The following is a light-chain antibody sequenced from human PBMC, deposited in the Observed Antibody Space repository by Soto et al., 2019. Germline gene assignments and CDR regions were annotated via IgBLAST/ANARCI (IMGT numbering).Light chain of an antibody. J-gene: IGLJ1*01. V-gene: IGLV2-14*01. Sequence: QSALTQPASVSGSPGQSITISCTGTSSDFGGYKYVSWYQQYPGKAPKLIIYDVTYRPSGVSNRFSGSKSDNTASLTISGLQADDEADYYCGSYTSSSTPYVFGTGTKVTVL. CDR3: GSYTSSSTPYV. CDR2: DVT. CDR1: SSDFGGYKY.